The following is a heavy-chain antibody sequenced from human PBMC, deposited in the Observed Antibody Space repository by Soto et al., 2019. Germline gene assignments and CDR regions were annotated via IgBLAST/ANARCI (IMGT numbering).Heavy chain of an antibody. CDR1: GYTFTSYG. CDR3: ARGPSITMVRGADYYYYYMDV. Sequence: QVQLVQSGAEVKKPGASVKVSCKASGYTFTSYGISWVRQAPGQGLEWMGWISAYNGNTNYAQKLRGRVTMTTDTSTSTAYMELRSLRSDDTAVYYCARGPSITMVRGADYYYYYMDVWGKGTTVTVSS. D-gene: IGHD3-10*01. J-gene: IGHJ6*03. V-gene: IGHV1-18*01. CDR2: ISAYNGNT.